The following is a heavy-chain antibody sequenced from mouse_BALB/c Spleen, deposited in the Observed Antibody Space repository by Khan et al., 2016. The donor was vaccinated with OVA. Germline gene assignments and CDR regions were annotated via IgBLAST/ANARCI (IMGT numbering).Heavy chain of an antibody. V-gene: IGHV5-9-3*01. Sequence: DVKLVESGGGLVKPGGSLKLSCAASGFTFSSYAMSWVRQTPEKRLEWVATISSGATYTFYSDNVKGRFTISRDDAKNTLYLQMSSLRSEDTAMYYCARPPITTVVATSYWFFDVWGAGTTVTVST. CDR1: GFTFSSYA. J-gene: IGHJ1*01. CDR2: ISSGATYT. CDR3: ARPPITTVVATSYWFFDV. D-gene: IGHD1-1*01.